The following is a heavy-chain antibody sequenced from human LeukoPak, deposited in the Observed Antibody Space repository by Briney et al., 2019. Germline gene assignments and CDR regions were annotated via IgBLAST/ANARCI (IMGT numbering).Heavy chain of an antibody. CDR1: GGSISSGDYY. D-gene: IGHD2-2*01. CDR3: ARAGDIVVVPALNWFDP. V-gene: IGHV4-30-4*08. CDR2: IYYSGST. Sequence: SQTLSLTCTVSGGSISSGDYYWRWIRQPPGKGLEWIGYIYYSGSTYYNPSLKSRVTISVDTSKNQFSLKLSPVTAADTAVYYCARAGDIVVVPALNWFDPGGQGTLVTVSS. J-gene: IGHJ5*02.